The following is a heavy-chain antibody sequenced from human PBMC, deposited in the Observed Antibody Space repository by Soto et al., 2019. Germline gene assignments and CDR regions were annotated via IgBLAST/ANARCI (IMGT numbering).Heavy chain of an antibody. CDR2: IIPILGIA. Sequence: QVQLVQSGAEVKKPGSSVKVSCKASGGTFSSYTISWVRQAPGQGLEWMGRIIPILGIANYAQKFQCRVTITADKTTSTAYMELSSLRSEDTGVYYCASRENLGYCSGGSCSDAFDIWGQGTMVTVSS. J-gene: IGHJ3*02. CDR3: ASRENLGYCSGGSCSDAFDI. D-gene: IGHD2-15*01. V-gene: IGHV1-69*02. CDR1: GGTFSSYT.